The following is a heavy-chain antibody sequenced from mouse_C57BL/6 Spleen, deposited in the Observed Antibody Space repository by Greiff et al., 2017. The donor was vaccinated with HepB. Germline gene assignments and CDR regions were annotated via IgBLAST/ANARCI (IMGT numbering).Heavy chain of an antibody. CDR3: VRHGYYGSSYWYFDV. D-gene: IGHD1-1*01. V-gene: IGHV10-1*01. J-gene: IGHJ1*03. CDR1: GFSFNTYA. CDR2: IRSKSNNYAT. Sequence: EVKLQESGGGLVQPKGSLKLSCAASGFSFNTYAMNWVRQAPGKGLEWVARIRSKSNNYATYYADSVKDRFTISRDDSESMLYLQMNNLKTEDAAMYYCVRHGYYGSSYWYFDVWGTGTTVTVSS.